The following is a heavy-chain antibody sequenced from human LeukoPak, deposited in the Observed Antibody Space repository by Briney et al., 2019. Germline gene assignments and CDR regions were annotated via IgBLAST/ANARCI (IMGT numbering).Heavy chain of an antibody. V-gene: IGHV4-39*07. D-gene: IGHD3-10*01. Sequence: SETLSLTCTVSGGSISSSSYYWGCIRQPPGKGREWIGSIYYGGSTYYNPSLKSRVTISVDTSKNQFSLKLSSVTAADTAVYYCARERSMVRGLSWFDPWGQGTVVTVSS. CDR1: GGSISSSSYY. J-gene: IGHJ5*02. CDR2: IYYGGST. CDR3: ARERSMVRGLSWFDP.